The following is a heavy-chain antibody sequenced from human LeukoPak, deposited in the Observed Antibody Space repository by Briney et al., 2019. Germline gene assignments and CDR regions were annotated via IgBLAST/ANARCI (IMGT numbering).Heavy chain of an antibody. CDR1: GGSISSGDYY. D-gene: IGHD5-18*01. J-gene: IGHJ5*02. Sequence: MASETLSLTCTVSGGSISSGDYYWSWIRQPPGKGLEWIGYIYYSGSTYYNPSLKSRVTISVDTSKNQFSLKLSSVTAADTAVYYCARVHFYVDIAMQVLDPWGKGTLVTVSS. V-gene: IGHV4-30-4*08. CDR3: ARVHFYVDIAMQVLDP. CDR2: IYYSGST.